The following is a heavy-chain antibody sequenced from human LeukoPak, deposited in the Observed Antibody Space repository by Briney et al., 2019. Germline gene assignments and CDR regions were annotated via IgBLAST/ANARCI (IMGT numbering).Heavy chain of an antibody. V-gene: IGHV3-64*02. CDR1: GLTPAPFS. Sequence: SLTLARAAAGLTPAPFSMHWDRLPPGGLRGYDASISGYGGTISYPGSVKGRFAISRDNSKNTVYLQMGRLRTEDMGVYYCARMATGAAGGALDVWGQGTTVIVS. J-gene: IGHJ6*02. D-gene: IGHD1-1*01. CDR3: ARMATGAAGGALDV. CDR2: ISGYGGTI.